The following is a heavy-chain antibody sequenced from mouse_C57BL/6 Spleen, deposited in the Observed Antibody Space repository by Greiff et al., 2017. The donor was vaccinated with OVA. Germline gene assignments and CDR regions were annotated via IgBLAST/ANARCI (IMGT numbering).Heavy chain of an antibody. CDR2: ILPGSGST. J-gene: IGHJ4*01. Sequence: QVKLQQSGAELMKPGASVKLSCKATGYTFTGYWIEWVKQRPGHGLEWIGEILPGSGSTNYTEKFKGQAIFSADTSYHTAYKQLSSLTTEDSSSYYCTRSEYGNDYAMGYWGQGTSVTVSS. CDR3: TRSEYGNDYAMGY. CDR1: GYTFTGYW. D-gene: IGHD2-1*01. V-gene: IGHV1-9*01.